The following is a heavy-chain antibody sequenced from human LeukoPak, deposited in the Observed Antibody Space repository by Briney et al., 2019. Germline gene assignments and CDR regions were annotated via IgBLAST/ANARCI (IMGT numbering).Heavy chain of an antibody. Sequence: GGSLRLSCAASGFAFSNYWMSWVRQAPGKGLEWVAHINKDGSEIYYVDSVKGRFTISRDNAKSSLSLQMNSLRVEDTAVYYCARDKVTYWGQGILVTVSS. V-gene: IGHV3-7*01. J-gene: IGHJ4*02. CDR3: ARDKVTY. CDR2: INKDGSEI. CDR1: GFAFSNYW.